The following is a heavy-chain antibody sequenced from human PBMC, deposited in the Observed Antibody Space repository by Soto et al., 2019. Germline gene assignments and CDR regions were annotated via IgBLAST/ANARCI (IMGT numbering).Heavy chain of an antibody. CDR1: GFSLANFP. CDR3: AKAPHPNIGRPYYLDT. V-gene: IGHV3-48*02. CDR2: ISPRGDNI. J-gene: IGHJ4*02. Sequence: PGGSLRLSCVGSGFSLANFPMNWVRQTPGQGLEWISYISPRGDNIYYTESVKGRVTISRDNARNSLYLQRNSLRDGDAPLYYRAKAPHPNIGRPYYLDTRGQ.